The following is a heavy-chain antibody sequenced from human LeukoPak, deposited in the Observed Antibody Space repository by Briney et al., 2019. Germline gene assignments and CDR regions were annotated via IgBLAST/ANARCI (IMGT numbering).Heavy chain of an antibody. CDR1: GFTFSSYA. J-gene: IGHJ3*02. D-gene: IGHD2-2*01. CDR2: ISYDGSNK. Sequence: TGRSLRLSCAASGFTFSSYAMHWARQAPGKGLEWVAVISYDGSNKYYADSVKGRFTISRDNSKNTLYLQMNSLRAEDTAVYYCATHCSSTSCKGAFDIWGQGIMVTVSS. V-gene: IGHV3-30*04. CDR3: ATHCSSTSCKGAFDI.